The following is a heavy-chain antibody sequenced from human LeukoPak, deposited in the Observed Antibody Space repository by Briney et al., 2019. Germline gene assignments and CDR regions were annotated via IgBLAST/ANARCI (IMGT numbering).Heavy chain of an antibody. Sequence: SETLSLTCTVSGGSISSYYWSWIRQPPGKGLEWIGYIYYSGSTNYNPSLKSRVTISVDTSKNQFSLKLSSATAADTAVYYCARVKGGGYYFLFDYWGQGTLVTVSS. CDR1: GGSISSYY. CDR2: IYYSGST. D-gene: IGHD3-22*01. J-gene: IGHJ4*02. V-gene: IGHV4-59*01. CDR3: ARVKGGGYYFLFDY.